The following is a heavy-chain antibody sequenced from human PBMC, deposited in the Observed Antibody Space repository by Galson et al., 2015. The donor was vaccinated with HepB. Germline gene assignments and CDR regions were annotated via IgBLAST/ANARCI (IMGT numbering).Heavy chain of an antibody. D-gene: IGHD2-2*01. V-gene: IGHV1-18*01. J-gene: IGHJ4*02. CDR3: ARDHVVPAAMAFDY. Sequence: SVKVSCKASGYTFTSYGISWVRQAPGQGLEWMGWISAYNGNTNYAQKLQGRVTMTADTSTSTAYMELRSLRSDDTAVYYCARDHVVPAAMAFDYWGQGTLVTVSS. CDR1: GYTFTSYG. CDR2: ISAYNGNT.